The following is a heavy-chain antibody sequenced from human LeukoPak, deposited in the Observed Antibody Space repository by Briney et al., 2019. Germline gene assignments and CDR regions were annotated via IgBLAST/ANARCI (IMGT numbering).Heavy chain of an antibody. J-gene: IGHJ3*02. CDR1: GGSITSGDYY. D-gene: IGHD3-10*01. CDR2: IYYSGST. CDR3: ARDDGSGPTTYAFDI. Sequence: SETLSLTCTVSGGSITSGDYYWSWIRQPPGKGLEWIGYIYYSGSTYYNPSLKSRVTISVDTSKNQFSLKLSSVTAADTAVYYCARDDGSGPTTYAFDIWGQGTMVTVSS. V-gene: IGHV4-30-4*01.